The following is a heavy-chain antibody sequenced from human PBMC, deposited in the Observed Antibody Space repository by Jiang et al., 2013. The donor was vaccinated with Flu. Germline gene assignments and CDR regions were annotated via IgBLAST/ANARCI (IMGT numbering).Heavy chain of an antibody. V-gene: IGHV1-69*04. CDR1: GGTFSSYA. CDR2: IIPILGIA. Sequence: EVKKPGSSVKVSCKASGGTFSSYAISWVRQAPGQGLEWMGRIIPILGIANYAQKFQGRVTITADKSTSTAYMELSSLRSEDTAVYYCARGGYYDSSGYPGYWGQGTLVTVSS. CDR3: ARGGYYDSSGYPGY. J-gene: IGHJ4*02. D-gene: IGHD3-22*01.